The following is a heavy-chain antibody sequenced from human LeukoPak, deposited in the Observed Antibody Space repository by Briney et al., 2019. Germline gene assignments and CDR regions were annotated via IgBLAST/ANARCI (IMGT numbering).Heavy chain of an antibody. Sequence: ASVKVSCKASGYTFTSYGISWVRQAPGQGLEWMGWISAYNGNTNYAQKLQGRVTMTTDTSTSTAYMELRSLRSDDTAVYYCARDMGEGPVSGIYYHWGQGTLVTVSS. D-gene: IGHD1-26*01. J-gene: IGHJ5*02. CDR1: GYTFTSYG. CDR2: ISAYNGNT. CDR3: ARDMGEGPVSGIYYH. V-gene: IGHV1-18*01.